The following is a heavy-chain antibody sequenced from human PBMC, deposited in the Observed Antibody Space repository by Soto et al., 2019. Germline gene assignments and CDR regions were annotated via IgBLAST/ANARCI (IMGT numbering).Heavy chain of an antibody. CDR3: ARGPAHCGGDCYSNYFDY. D-gene: IGHD2-21*02. CDR2: IIPIFGTA. Sequence: ASVKVSCKASGGTFSSYAISWVRQAPGQGLEWMGGIIPIFGTANYAQKFQGRVTITADKSTSTAYMELSSLRSEDTAVYYCARGPAHCGGDCYSNYFDYWGQGTLVTVSS. J-gene: IGHJ4*02. CDR1: GGTFSSYA. V-gene: IGHV1-69*06.